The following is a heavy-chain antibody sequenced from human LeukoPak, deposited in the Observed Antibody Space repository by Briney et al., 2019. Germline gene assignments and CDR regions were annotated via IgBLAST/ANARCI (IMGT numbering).Heavy chain of an antibody. CDR3: ARGGSPGGYYYYYVDV. D-gene: IGHD3-10*01. V-gene: IGHV1-69*05. CDR1: GGTFGSYA. Sequence: GASVKVSCKASGGTFGSYAISWVRQAPGQGLEWMGGIIPIFGTANYAQKFQGRVTITTDESTSTAYMELSSLRSEDTAVYYCARGGSPGGYYYYYVDVWGKGTTVTVSS. CDR2: IIPIFGTA. J-gene: IGHJ6*03.